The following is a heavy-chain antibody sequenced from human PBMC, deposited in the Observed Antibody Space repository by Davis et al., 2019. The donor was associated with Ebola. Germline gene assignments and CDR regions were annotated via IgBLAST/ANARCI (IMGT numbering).Heavy chain of an antibody. CDR3: VRTQDIVVVGMDG. J-gene: IGHJ4*02. CDR1: GDSISTDSYY. V-gene: IGHV4-39*01. D-gene: IGHD2-15*01. CDR2: VYYNGNT. Sequence: MPSETLSLTCTVSGDSISTDSYYWGWIRQPPGKGLEWIGNVYYNGNTYYNPSLNSRVTISRDTSKNQFSLYLRSVTAADTAVYYCVRTQDIVVVGMDGWGQGTLVNVSS.